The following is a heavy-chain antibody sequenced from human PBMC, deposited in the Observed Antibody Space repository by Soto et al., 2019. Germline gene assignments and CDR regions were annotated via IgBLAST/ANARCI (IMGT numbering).Heavy chain of an antibody. D-gene: IGHD5-12*01. CDR2: IYYSVST. CDR3: ARDGDGYNY. Sequence: QVQLQESGPGLVKPSETLSLTCTVSGGSVSSGSYYWSWIRQPPGKGLEWIGYIYYSVSTNYNPSLKCPVSISAHTSKTPCSLKLSSVTAAETAVYYCARDGDGYNYWGQGTLVTVPS. J-gene: IGHJ4*02. V-gene: IGHV4-61*01. CDR1: GGSVSSGSYY.